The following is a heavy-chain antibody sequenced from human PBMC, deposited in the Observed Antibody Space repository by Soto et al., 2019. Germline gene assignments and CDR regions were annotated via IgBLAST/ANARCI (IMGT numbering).Heavy chain of an antibody. D-gene: IGHD3-9*01. V-gene: IGHV1-8*01. CDR3: AGGFILVFDFFDV. CDR2: MNPNSGNT. J-gene: IGHJ3*01. CDR1: GYTFTSYD. Sequence: GASVKVSCKASGYTFTSYDINWVRQATGQGLEWMGWMNPNSGNTGYAQKFQGRVAMTRNTSISTAYMELSSLRSEDTAVYYCAGGFILVFDFFDVGGKGTMATVSS.